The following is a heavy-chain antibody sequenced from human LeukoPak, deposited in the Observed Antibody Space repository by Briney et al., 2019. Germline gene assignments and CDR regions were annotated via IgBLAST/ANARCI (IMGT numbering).Heavy chain of an antibody. J-gene: IGHJ4*02. CDR1: GFTFRTYD. D-gene: IGHD3-22*01. CDR2: IRFDGSNK. Sequence: GGSLRLSCAASGFTFRTYDMHWVRQAPGKGLEWVAFIRFDGSNKFYADSVKGRFTISRDNSKNTLYLHMNSLRAEDTAVYYCAKGYYYDNSGESYFDYWGQGTLVTVSS. V-gene: IGHV3-30*02. CDR3: AKGYYYDNSGESYFDY.